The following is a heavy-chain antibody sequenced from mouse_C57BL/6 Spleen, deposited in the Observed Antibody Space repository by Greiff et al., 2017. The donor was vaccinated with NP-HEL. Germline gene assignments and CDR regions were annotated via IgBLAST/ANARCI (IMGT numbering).Heavy chain of an antibody. V-gene: IGHV1-55*01. CDR1: GYTFTSYW. CDR2: IYPGSGST. J-gene: IGHJ2*01. Sequence: QVQLQQPGAELVKPGASVKMSCKASGYTFTSYWITWVKQRPGQGLEWIGDIYPGSGSTNYNEKFKSKATLTVDTSSSTAYMPLSSLTYEDSAVYYCARRGGYYLDYWGQGTTLTVSS. CDR3: ARRGGYYLDY.